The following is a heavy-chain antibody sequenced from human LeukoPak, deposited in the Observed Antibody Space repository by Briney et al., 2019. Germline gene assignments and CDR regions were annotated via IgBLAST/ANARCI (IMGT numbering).Heavy chain of an antibody. V-gene: IGHV3-74*01. D-gene: IGHD6-13*01. CDR2: LNGDGSTT. CDR3: ARHSKTWYEAFDV. Sequence: RGSLRLPRDSYVCTFSCHWRHWIRQAAGKGLDWVSRLNGDGSTTDYADSVQGRFTISRDNAKNTLYLQMNSLRAEDTALYYCARHSKTWYEAFDVWGQGTMVSVSS. CDR1: VCTFSCHW. J-gene: IGHJ3*01.